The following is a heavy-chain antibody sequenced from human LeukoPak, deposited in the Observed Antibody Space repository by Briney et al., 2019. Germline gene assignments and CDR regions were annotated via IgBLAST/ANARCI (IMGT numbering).Heavy chain of an antibody. CDR3: ARDVGWDSSLVTTTRSDY. CDR2: IGTSSSPI. CDR1: GFTFSSYA. D-gene: IGHD1-1*01. J-gene: IGHJ4*02. Sequence: GGSLRLSCAASGFTFSSYAMHWVRQAPGKGLEWVSYIGTSSSPIYYGDSVKGRFTISRDNDKKSVYLQMDSLRAEDTAVYYCARDVGWDSSLVTTTRSDYWGQGTLVTVSS. V-gene: IGHV3-48*01.